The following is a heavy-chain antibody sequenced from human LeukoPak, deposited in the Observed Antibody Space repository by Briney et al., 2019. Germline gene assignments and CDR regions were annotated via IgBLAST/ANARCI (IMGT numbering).Heavy chain of an antibody. CDR1: GGSISSSSYY. D-gene: IGHD6-13*01. CDR2: IYYSGST. V-gene: IGHV4-39*01. J-gene: IGHJ4*02. Sequence: PSETLSLTCTASGGSISSSSYYWGGIRQPPGKGLEWIGSIYYSGSTYYNPSLKSRVTISVDTSKNQFSLKLSSVTAADTAVYYCARGSDTAAGLYWGQGTLVTVSS. CDR3: ARGSDTAAGLY.